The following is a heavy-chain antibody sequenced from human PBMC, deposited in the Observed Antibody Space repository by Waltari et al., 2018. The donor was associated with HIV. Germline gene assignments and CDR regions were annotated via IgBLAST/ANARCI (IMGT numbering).Heavy chain of an antibody. CDR3: ARGLGGSYYYGVDV. Sequence: QVHLVQSGAEVKMPGASVRVSCKTSGYIFTNYGFSWVRQAPGQGLEWLGWISGYNANTNYGQRLQGRVTLTTDTSTSTAYMELRSLRSDDTAVYYCARGLGGSYYYGVDVWGQGTTVTVS. CDR1: GYIFTNYG. CDR2: ISGYNANT. J-gene: IGHJ6*02. V-gene: IGHV1-18*01.